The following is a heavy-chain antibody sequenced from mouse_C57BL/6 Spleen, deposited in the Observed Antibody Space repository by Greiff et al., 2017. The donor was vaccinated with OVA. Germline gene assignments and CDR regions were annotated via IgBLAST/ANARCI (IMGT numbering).Heavy chain of an antibody. CDR3: ARSLTTGDYYFDY. D-gene: IGHD1-1*01. Sequence: VQLQQSGPELVKPGASVKISCKASGYAFSSSWMNWVKQRPGKGLEWIGRIYPGDGDTNYNGKFKGKATLTADKSSSTAYMQLSSLTSEDSAVYCCARSLTTGDYYFDYWGQGTTLTVSS. J-gene: IGHJ2*01. V-gene: IGHV1-82*01. CDR1: GYAFSSSW. CDR2: IYPGDGDT.